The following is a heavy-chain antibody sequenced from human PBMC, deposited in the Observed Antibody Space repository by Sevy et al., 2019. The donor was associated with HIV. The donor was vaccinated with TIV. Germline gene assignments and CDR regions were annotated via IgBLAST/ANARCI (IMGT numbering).Heavy chain of an antibody. Sequence: SETLSLTCTVYSGSFSDFYWNWIRQSQGKGLEWIGEINHREVTNYNPSLKSRVTISADASNRQFSLKLTSVTAADTAVYYCVRFDTKIKIFGVPRGAYWGPGTLVTVSS. V-gene: IGHV4-34*01. J-gene: IGHJ4*02. D-gene: IGHD3-3*01. CDR1: SGSFSDFY. CDR3: VRFDTKIKIFGVPRGAY. CDR2: INHREVT.